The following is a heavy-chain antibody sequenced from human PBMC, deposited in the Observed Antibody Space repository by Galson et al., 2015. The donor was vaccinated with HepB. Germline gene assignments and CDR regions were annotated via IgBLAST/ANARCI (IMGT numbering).Heavy chain of an antibody. D-gene: IGHD3-16*01. J-gene: IGHJ6*02. V-gene: IGHV3-7*03. CDR3: ARVGVFGPPYGMDV. CDR2: IKQDGSEK. Sequence: SLRLSCAASGFTFSSYWMSWVRQAPGKGLEWVANIKQDGSEKYYVDSVKGRFTISRDNAKNSLYLQMNSLRAEDTAVYYCARVGVFGPPYGMDVWGQGTTVTVSS. CDR1: GFTFSSYW.